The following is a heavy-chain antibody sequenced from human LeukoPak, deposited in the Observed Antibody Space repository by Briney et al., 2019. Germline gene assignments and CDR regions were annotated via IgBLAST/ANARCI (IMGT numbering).Heavy chain of an antibody. CDR3: ARTRSYSSGWYDWFDP. Sequence: ASVKVSCKASGYTFTGYYMHWVRQAPGQGLEWMGWINPNSGGTNSAQKFQGRVTMTRDTSISTAYMELSRLRSDDTALYYCARTRSYSSGWYDWFDPWGQGTLVTVSS. CDR1: GYTFTGYY. J-gene: IGHJ5*02. D-gene: IGHD6-19*01. CDR2: INPNSGGT. V-gene: IGHV1-2*02.